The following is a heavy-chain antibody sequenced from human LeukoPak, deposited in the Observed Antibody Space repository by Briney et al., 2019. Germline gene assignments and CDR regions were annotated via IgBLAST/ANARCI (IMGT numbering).Heavy chain of an antibody. CDR3: AMGGTMVVTPSYFDY. CDR1: GGTFSSYA. Sequence: SVKVSCKASGGTFSSYAISWVRQAPGQGLEWMGGIIPIFGTANYAQKFQGRVTITTDESTSTAYMELSSLRPEDTAVYYCAMGGTMVVTPSYFDYWGQGTLVTVSS. D-gene: IGHD4-23*01. J-gene: IGHJ4*02. CDR2: IIPIFGTA. V-gene: IGHV1-69*05.